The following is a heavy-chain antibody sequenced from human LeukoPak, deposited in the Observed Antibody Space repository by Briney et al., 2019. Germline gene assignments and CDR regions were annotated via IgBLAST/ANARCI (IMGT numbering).Heavy chain of an antibody. D-gene: IGHD1/OR15-1a*01. V-gene: IGHV3-23*01. CDR2: VSARGGST. CDR1: GFTFSSYS. J-gene: IGHJ4*02. Sequence: PGGSLRLSCAASGFTFSSYSMNWVRQAPGKGLEWVSAVSARGGSTFYADSVKGRFTMSRDNSKNTLHLQMNSLRAEDTAVYYCAKDNWYSEPTCFDYWGQGTLVTVSS. CDR3: AKDNWYSEPTCFDY.